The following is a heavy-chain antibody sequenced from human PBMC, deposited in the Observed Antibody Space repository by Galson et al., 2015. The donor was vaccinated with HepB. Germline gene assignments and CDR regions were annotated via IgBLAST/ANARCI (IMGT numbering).Heavy chain of an antibody. Sequence: CAASGFTFSDYYMSWIRQAPGKGLGWVSYISSSGSTIYYADSVKGRFTISRDNAKNSLYLQMNSLRAEDTAVYYCARLSNYDFWSGYWVPRHYMDVWGKGTTVTVSS. CDR2: ISSSGSTI. D-gene: IGHD3-3*01. CDR3: ARLSNYDFWSGYWVPRHYMDV. J-gene: IGHJ6*03. CDR1: GFTFSDYY. V-gene: IGHV3-11*01.